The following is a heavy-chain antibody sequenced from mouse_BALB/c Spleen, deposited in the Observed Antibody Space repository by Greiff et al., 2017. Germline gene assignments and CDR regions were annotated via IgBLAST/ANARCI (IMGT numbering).Heavy chain of an antibody. Sequence: QVQLQQSGAELMKPGASVKISCKATGYTFSSYWIEWVKQRPGHGLEWIGEILPGSGSTNYNEKFKGKATLTADTSSSTAYMQLSSLTSEDSAVYFCARSSSYVYAMDYWGQGTSVTVSS. CDR1: GYTFSSYW. V-gene: IGHV1-9*01. D-gene: IGHD1-1*01. CDR3: ARSSSYVYAMDY. CDR2: ILPGSGST. J-gene: IGHJ4*01.